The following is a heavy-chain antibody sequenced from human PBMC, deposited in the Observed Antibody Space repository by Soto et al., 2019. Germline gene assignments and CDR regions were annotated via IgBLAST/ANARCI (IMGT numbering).Heavy chain of an antibody. J-gene: IGHJ4*02. V-gene: IGHV1-18*01. D-gene: IGHD3-10*01. CDR3: ARRGVLPDY. Sequence: QVQLVQSGTEVKKPGASVKVSCKASGYTFTNYGITWVRQAPGQGLEWMGWISADNGVTNYAQKLQGRVTMTTDTATSTGHMELRNLRSDDTAVYYCARRGVLPDYWGQGTLVTVSS. CDR2: ISADNGVT. CDR1: GYTFTNYG.